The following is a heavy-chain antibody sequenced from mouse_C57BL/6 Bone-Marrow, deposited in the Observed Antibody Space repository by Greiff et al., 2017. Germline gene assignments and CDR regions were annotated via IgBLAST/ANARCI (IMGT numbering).Heavy chain of an antibody. D-gene: IGHD2-3*01. CDR2: LYPGSGST. Sequence: VQLQQPGAELVKPGASVKMSCKASGYTFTRYWITWVKQRPGQGLEWIGDLYPGSGSTNYNEQFKSKATLTVDTSSSTAYMQLSSLTSEDSAVYYCARGRYDGYFAWFAYWGQGTLVTVSA. CDR1: GYTFTRYW. CDR3: ARGRYDGYFAWFAY. V-gene: IGHV1-55*01. J-gene: IGHJ3*01.